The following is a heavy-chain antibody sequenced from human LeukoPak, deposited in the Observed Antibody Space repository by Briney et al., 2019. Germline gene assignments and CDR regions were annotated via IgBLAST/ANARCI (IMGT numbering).Heavy chain of an antibody. CDR3: ARGWRPIKTKIGYCSGGSCSSFDP. CDR2: INPSGGST. Sequence: ASVKVSCKASGYTFTSYYMHWVRQAPGQGLEWMGIINPSGGSTSYAQKFQGIVTMTRDTSTSTVYMELSSLRSEDTAVYYCARGWRPIKTKIGYCSGGSCSSFDPWGQGTLVTASS. V-gene: IGHV1-46*01. D-gene: IGHD2-15*01. CDR1: GYTFTSYY. J-gene: IGHJ5*02.